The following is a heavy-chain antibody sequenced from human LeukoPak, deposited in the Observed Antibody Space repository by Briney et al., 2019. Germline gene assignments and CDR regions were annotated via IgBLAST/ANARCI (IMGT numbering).Heavy chain of an antibody. V-gene: IGHV1-69*04. CDR2: IIPILGIA. J-gene: IGHJ4*02. Sequence: SVKVSYKASGGTFSSYAISWVRQAPGQGLEWMGRIIPILGIANYAQKFQGRVTITADKSTSTAYMELSSLRSEDTAVYYCASPNCSGGNCYSKNYFDYWGQGTLVTVSS. CDR1: GGTFSSYA. D-gene: IGHD2-15*01. CDR3: ASPNCSGGNCYSKNYFDY.